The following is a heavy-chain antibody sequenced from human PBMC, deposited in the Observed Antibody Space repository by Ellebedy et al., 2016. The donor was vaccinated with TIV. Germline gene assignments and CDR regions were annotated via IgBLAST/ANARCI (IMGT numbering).Heavy chain of an antibody. CDR2: INPNSGGT. D-gene: IGHD6-25*01. V-gene: IGHV1-2*02. CDR3: ARDEVVGASRGYQFYGMDV. J-gene: IGHJ6*02. CDR1: GRTFRGYY. Sequence: ASVKVSCKASGRTFRGYYIHWVRQAPGQGLEWMGWINPNSGGTNHAQKFQGRLTLTTETSINTAYMELNRLTSDDTAMYYCARDEVVGASRGYQFYGMDVWGRGTTVTVSS.